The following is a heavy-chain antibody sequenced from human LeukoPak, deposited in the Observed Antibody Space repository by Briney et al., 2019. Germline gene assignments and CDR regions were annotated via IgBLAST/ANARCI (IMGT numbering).Heavy chain of an antibody. D-gene: IGHD3-22*01. V-gene: IGHV1-69*04. Sequence: SVKVSCKASGGTFSSYAISWVRQAPGQGLEWMGRIIPILGIANYAQEFQGRVTITADKSTSTAYMELSSLRSEDTAVYYCARDTYYYDSSGYRFDYWGQGTLVTVSS. CDR2: IIPILGIA. J-gene: IGHJ4*02. CDR3: ARDTYYYDSSGYRFDY. CDR1: GGTFSSYA.